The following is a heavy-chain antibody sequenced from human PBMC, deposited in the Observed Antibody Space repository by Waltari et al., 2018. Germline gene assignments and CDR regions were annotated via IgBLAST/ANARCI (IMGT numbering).Heavy chain of an antibody. D-gene: IGHD4-17*01. V-gene: IGHV3-20*04. CDR2: INWNGGST. J-gene: IGHJ6*03. Sequence: EVQLVESGGGLVQPGGSLRLSCAASGFTFSSYAMSWVRQAPGKGLEWVSGINWNGGSTGYADSVKGRFTISRDNAKNSLYLQMNSLRAEDTALYYCARDYGGNYYYYYYMDVWGKGTTVTVSS. CDR3: ARDYGGNYYYYYYMDV. CDR1: GFTFSSYA.